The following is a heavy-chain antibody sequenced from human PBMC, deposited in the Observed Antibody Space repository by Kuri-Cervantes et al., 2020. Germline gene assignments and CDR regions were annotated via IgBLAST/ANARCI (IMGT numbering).Heavy chain of an antibody. V-gene: IGHV1-8*01. D-gene: IGHD4-17*01. CDR1: GYTFTSYD. J-gene: IGHJ1*01. CDR2: MNPNSGNT. CDR3: ARFGDYDEYFQH. Sequence: ASVKVSCKASGYTFTSYDINWARQATGQGLEWMGWMNPNSGNTGYAQKFQGRVTMTRNTSISTAYMELSSLRSEDTAVYYCARFGDYDEYFQHWGQGTLVTVSS.